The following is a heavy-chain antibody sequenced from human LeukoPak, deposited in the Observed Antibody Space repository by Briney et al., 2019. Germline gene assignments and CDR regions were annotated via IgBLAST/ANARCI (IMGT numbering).Heavy chain of an antibody. Sequence: GASVKVSCKASGGTFSSYAISWVRQAPGQGLEYMGWINPNSDGTNYAQKFQGRVTMTRDTSISTAYMELSRLRSDDTAVYYCAKVIAGAVAFDYWGQGTLVTVSS. CDR2: INPNSDGT. CDR1: GGTFSSYA. D-gene: IGHD6-19*01. CDR3: AKVIAGAVAFDY. V-gene: IGHV1-2*02. J-gene: IGHJ4*02.